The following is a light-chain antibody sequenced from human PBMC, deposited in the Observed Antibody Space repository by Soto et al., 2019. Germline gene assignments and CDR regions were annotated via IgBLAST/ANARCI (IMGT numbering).Light chain of an antibody. J-gene: IGKJ4*01. Sequence: ERVMTQSPATVSVSPGERATLSCRASQTITPTFLAWYQQKPGQAPRLLIYGASSRATDIPDRFSGSGSGTDFTLTISKLEPEDFAVYYCQQFGVSPTFGGGTKVDIK. CDR2: GAS. CDR1: QTITPTF. CDR3: QQFGVSPT. V-gene: IGKV3-20*01.